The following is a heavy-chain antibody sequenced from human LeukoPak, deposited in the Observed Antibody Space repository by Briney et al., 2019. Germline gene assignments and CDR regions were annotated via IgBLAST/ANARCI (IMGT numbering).Heavy chain of an antibody. CDR3: ARGQSYDSSGYYPLLP. D-gene: IGHD3-22*01. V-gene: IGHV1-2*02. Sequence: ASVKVSCKASGYTFTCYYMHWVRQAPGQGLEWMGWINPNSGGTNYAQKFQGRVTMTRDTSISTAYMELSRLRSDDTAVYYCARGQSYDSSGYYPLLPWGQGTLVTVSS. J-gene: IGHJ4*02. CDR1: GYTFTCYY. CDR2: INPNSGGT.